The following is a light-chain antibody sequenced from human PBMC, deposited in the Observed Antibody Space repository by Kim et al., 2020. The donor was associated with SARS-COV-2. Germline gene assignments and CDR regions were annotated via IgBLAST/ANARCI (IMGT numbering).Light chain of an antibody. CDR1: DIGSKG. Sequence: APRRTATIAAGGADIGSKGVRWYQQKPGPAPVVVISYDNARPSGTPERSSGSSSGNSATLTISRVEAGDEADCYCQVWDSRSDRYVFGSGTKATVL. J-gene: IGLJ1*01. CDR2: YDN. CDR3: QVWDSRSDRYV. V-gene: IGLV3-21*04.